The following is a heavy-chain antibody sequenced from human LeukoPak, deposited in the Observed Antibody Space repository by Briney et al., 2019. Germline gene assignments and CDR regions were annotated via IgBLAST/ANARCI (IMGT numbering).Heavy chain of an antibody. V-gene: IGHV3-7*03. Sequence: GGSLRLSCAASGFTFSSYWTSWVRQAPGKGLEWVANIKQDGSEKYYVDSVKGRFTISRDNAKNSLYLQMNSLRAEDTAVYYCASSGIAAAGYWGQGTLVTVSS. J-gene: IGHJ4*02. CDR3: ASSGIAAAGY. D-gene: IGHD6-13*01. CDR1: GFTFSSYW. CDR2: IKQDGSEK.